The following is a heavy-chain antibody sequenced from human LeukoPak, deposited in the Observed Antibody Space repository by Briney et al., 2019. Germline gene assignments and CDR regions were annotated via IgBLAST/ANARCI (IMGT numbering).Heavy chain of an antibody. CDR3: ARDQKVGATPYFGMDV. J-gene: IGHJ6*02. V-gene: IGHV1-69*08. Sequence: GASVKVSCKASGYTFTSYYMHWVRQAPGQGLEWMGRIIPMLGTVNYAQKFQGRVTIVADKFTSTAYMELSSLRSEDTAMYYCARDQKVGATPYFGMDVWGQGTTVTVSS. CDR1: GYTFTSYY. D-gene: IGHD1-26*01. CDR2: IIPMLGTV.